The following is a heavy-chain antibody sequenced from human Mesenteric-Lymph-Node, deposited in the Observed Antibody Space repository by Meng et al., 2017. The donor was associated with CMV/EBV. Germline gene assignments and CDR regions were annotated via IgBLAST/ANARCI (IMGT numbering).Heavy chain of an antibody. J-gene: IGHJ5*01. CDR1: GFKFDDFA. V-gene: IGHV3-43D*04. CDR2: ITWNGATT. D-gene: IGHD3-10*01. Sequence: GESLKISCAASGFKFDDFAMHWVRQAPGKGLEWVSLITWNGATTYYGDSVKGRFTISRDNIKTSLYLHMNSLKPEDTAFYYCVKDHVRGVLAGWFDSWGQGTLVTVSS. CDR3: VKDHVRGVLAGWFDS.